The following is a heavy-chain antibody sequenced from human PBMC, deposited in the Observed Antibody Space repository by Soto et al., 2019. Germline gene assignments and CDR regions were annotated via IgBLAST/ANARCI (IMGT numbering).Heavy chain of an antibody. Sequence: SVKVSCKASGGTFSSYAISWVRQAPGQGLEWMGGIIPIFGTANYAQKFQGRVTITADESTSTAYMELSSLRSEDTAVYYCARKGYCSSTSCRYYYYGMDVWGQGTTVTVS. CDR1: GGTFSSYA. CDR2: IIPIFGTA. CDR3: ARKGYCSSTSCRYYYYGMDV. V-gene: IGHV1-69*13. D-gene: IGHD2-2*01. J-gene: IGHJ6*02.